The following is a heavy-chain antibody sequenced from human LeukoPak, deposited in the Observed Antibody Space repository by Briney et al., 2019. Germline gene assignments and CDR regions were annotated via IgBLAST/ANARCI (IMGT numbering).Heavy chain of an antibody. CDR2: INHSGST. J-gene: IGHJ4*02. CDR1: GGSISSYY. CDR3: ARRYYGSGSYYRPPFDY. Sequence: SETLSLTCTVSGGSISSYYWSWIRQPPGKGLEWIGEINHSGSTNYNPSLKSRVTISVDTSKNQFSLKLSSVTAADTAVYYCARRYYGSGSYYRPPFDYWGQGTLVTVSS. V-gene: IGHV4-34*01. D-gene: IGHD3-10*01.